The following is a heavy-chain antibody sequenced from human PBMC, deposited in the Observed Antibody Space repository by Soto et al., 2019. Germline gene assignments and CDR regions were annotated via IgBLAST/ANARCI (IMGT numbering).Heavy chain of an antibody. Sequence: GGSLRLSCAASGFTVSNNYMNWVRQAPGRGLEWVSVIYNVGSTYYTDSVQGRFTIPRDNSKNTLYLQMNSLRAEDTAVYYCNVGDTSLVYWGQGTLVTVSS. CDR1: GFTVSNNY. CDR3: NVGDTSLVY. J-gene: IGHJ4*02. CDR2: IYNVGST. V-gene: IGHV3-66*01. D-gene: IGHD1-26*01.